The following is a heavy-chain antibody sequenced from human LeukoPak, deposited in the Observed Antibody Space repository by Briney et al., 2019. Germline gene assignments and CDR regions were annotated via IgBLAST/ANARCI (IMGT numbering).Heavy chain of an antibody. CDR2: INTNTGNP. V-gene: IGHV7-4-1*02. CDR1: GYTFSSFA. D-gene: IGHD4-17*01. Sequence: SVKVSCKASGYTFSSFAMNWVRQAPGQGLEWMGWINTNTGNPTYAQGFTGRFVFSLDISVSTAYLQISSLKTEDTAVYYCARDYGDYVLGYWGQGTLVTVSS. CDR3: ARDYGDYVLGY. J-gene: IGHJ4*02.